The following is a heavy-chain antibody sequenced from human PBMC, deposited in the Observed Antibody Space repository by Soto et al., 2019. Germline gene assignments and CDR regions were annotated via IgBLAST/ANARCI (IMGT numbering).Heavy chain of an antibody. CDR2: IGAYNGNT. CDR3: ARDACTVGPCYNGRADH. D-gene: IGHD2-15*01. J-gene: IGHJ4*02. Sequence: QVQLVQSGAEVKKPGASVRVSCKASGYTLTNYGITWVRQAPGQGLEWMGWIGAYNGNTDYAQKLQGRVTMTTDTSTSTAYMELRSLRSDDTAVYYCARDACTVGPCYNGRADHWGQGTLVTVAS. V-gene: IGHV1-18*01. CDR1: GYTLTNYG.